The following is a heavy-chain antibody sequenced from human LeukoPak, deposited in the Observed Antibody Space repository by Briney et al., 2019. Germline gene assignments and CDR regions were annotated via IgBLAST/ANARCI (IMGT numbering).Heavy chain of an antibody. D-gene: IGHD3-10*01. CDR2: IYYSGST. CDR3: ARDYYGSGSYYNHFYGMDV. Sequence: SETLSLTCTVSGGSISSYYWSWIRQPPGKGLEWIGYIYYSGSTNYNPSLKSRVTISLDTSKNQFSLKLNSVTAADTAVYYCARDYYGSGSYYNHFYGMDVWGQGTTVTVSS. CDR1: GGSISSYY. J-gene: IGHJ6*02. V-gene: IGHV4-59*01.